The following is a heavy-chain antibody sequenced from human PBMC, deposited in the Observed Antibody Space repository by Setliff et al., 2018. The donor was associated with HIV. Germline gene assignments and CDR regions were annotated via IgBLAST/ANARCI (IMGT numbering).Heavy chain of an antibody. D-gene: IGHD6-13*01. J-gene: IGHJ5*02. V-gene: IGHV1-69*05. Sequence: SVKVSCKASGGRFSRYAINWVRQAPGQGLEWIGGIIPIFRTTDFAQNFQGRVTFTTDESTSTAYMDLRSLISDDTAVYYCARGSTAPGFNWFDPWGQGTLVTVSS. CDR1: GGRFSRYA. CDR2: IIPIFRTT. CDR3: ARGSTAPGFNWFDP.